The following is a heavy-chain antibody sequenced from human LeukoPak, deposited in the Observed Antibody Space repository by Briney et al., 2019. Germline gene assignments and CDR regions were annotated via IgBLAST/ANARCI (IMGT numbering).Heavy chain of an antibody. CDR2: VRTTAEGETT. V-gene: IGHV3-15*01. J-gene: IGHJ4*02. CDR3: TAGLGKTDDDS. Sequence: GGSLRLSCEGSGFNFNDAWMSWIRQAPGKGLEWVGRVRTTAEGETTDYAAPVRGRFIISRDDSKNMVCLQMKRLETEDTAIYYCTAGLGKTDDDSWGQGTLVTVSS. D-gene: IGHD4-11*01. CDR1: GFNFNDAW.